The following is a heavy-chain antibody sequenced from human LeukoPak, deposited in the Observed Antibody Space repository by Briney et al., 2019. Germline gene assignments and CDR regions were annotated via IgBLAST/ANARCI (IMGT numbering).Heavy chain of an antibody. V-gene: IGHV3-30-3*01. J-gene: IGHJ4*02. CDR2: ISYDGSNK. D-gene: IGHD6-19*01. CDR3: AREGSGSGWYYFDY. Sequence: PGGSLRLSCAASGLTLSSYAMHWVRQAPGKGLEWVAVISYDGSNKYYADSVKGRFTISRDNSKNTLYLQMNSLRAEDTAVYYCAREGSGSGWYYFDYWGQVTLVTVSS. CDR1: GLTLSSYA.